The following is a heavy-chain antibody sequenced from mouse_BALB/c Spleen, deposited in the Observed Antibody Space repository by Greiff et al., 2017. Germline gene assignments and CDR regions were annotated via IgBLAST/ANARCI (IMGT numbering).Heavy chain of an antibody. CDR1: GFTFTDYY. J-gene: IGHJ2*01. V-gene: IGHV7-3*02. Sequence: EVQLVESGGGLVQPGGSLRLSCATSGFTFTDYYMSWVRQPPGKALEWLGFIRNKANGYTTEYSASVKGRFTISRDNSQSILYLQMNTLRAEDSATYYCARDDYYGSNFDYWGQGTTLTVSS. D-gene: IGHD1-1*01. CDR3: ARDDYYGSNFDY. CDR2: IRNKANGYTT.